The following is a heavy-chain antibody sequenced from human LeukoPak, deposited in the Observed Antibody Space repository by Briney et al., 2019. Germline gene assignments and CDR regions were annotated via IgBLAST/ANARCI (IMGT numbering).Heavy chain of an antibody. CDR3: AKGGWQLLPDAFDI. CDR1: GLSFSSYG. V-gene: IGHV3-30*18. Sequence: GGSLRLSCAGSGLSFSSYGMHWVRQAPGKGLEWVAVISYDGSNKYYADSVKGRFTISRDNSKNTLYLQMNSLRAEDTAVYYCAKGGWQLLPDAFDIWGQGTMVTVSS. D-gene: IGHD1-26*01. J-gene: IGHJ3*02. CDR2: ISYDGSNK.